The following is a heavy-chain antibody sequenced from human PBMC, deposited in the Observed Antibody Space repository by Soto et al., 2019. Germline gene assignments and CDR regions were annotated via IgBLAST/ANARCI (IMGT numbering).Heavy chain of an antibody. CDR1: GGSLSSSSYY. J-gene: IGHJ4*02. Sequence: PSETLSLTCTVSGGSLSSSSYYRGWIRQPPGKGLEWIGSIYYSGSTYYNPSLKSRVTISVDTSKNQFSLKLSSVTAADTAVYYCARRNAVPAARPFDYWGQGTLVTVSS. D-gene: IGHD2-2*01. CDR2: IYYSGST. V-gene: IGHV4-39*01. CDR3: ARRNAVPAARPFDY.